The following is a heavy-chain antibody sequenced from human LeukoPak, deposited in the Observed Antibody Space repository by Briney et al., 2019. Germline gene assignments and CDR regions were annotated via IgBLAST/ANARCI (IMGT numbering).Heavy chain of an antibody. Sequence: GGSLRLSCAASGFTFSSYAMSWVRQAPGKGLEWVSAISGSGGSAYYADSVKGRFTISRDNSKNTLYLQMNSLRAEDTAVYYCAKDGIVVVTAIPDWFDPWGQGTLVTVSS. V-gene: IGHV3-23*01. CDR2: ISGSGGSA. D-gene: IGHD2-21*02. CDR3: AKDGIVVVTAIPDWFDP. J-gene: IGHJ5*02. CDR1: GFTFSSYA.